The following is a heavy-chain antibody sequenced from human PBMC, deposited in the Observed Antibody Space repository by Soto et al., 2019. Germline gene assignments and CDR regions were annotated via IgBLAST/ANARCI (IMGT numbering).Heavy chain of an antibody. J-gene: IGHJ4*02. Sequence: QVQLVESGGGLVKPGGSLRLSCAASGFTFRDYYMSWIRQAPGKGLEWVSYISSSSSYTNYADSVKGRFTISRDNAKNSLYLQMNSLRAEDTAVYYCARDYYDSSGYYETDYWGQGTLVTVSS. V-gene: IGHV3-11*06. D-gene: IGHD3-22*01. CDR2: ISSSSSYT. CDR3: ARDYYDSSGYYETDY. CDR1: GFTFRDYY.